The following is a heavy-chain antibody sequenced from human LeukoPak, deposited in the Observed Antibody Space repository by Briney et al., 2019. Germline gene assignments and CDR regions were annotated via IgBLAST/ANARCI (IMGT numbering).Heavy chain of an antibody. Sequence: SETLSLTCTVSGGSISSYYWSWIRQPPGKGLEWIGEINHSGSTNYNPSLKSRVTISVDTSKNQFSLKLSSVTAADTAVYYCARHEWERDFDYWGQGTLVTVSS. CDR1: GGSISSYY. CDR2: INHSGST. CDR3: ARHEWERDFDY. V-gene: IGHV4-34*01. D-gene: IGHD1-26*01. J-gene: IGHJ4*02.